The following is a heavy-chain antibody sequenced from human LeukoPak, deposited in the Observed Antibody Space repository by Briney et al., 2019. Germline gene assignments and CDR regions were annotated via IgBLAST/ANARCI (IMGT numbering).Heavy chain of an antibody. CDR2: ISSSSSYI. Sequence: GGSLRLSCAASGLSVSNNNMRWVRQAPGKGLEWVSSISSSSSYIYYADSVKGRFTISRDNAKNSLYLQMNSLRAEDTAVYYCARGVRTVVVVAANNWFDPWGQGTLVTVSS. D-gene: IGHD2-15*01. V-gene: IGHV3-21*01. J-gene: IGHJ5*02. CDR1: GLSVSNNN. CDR3: ARGVRTVVVVAANNWFDP.